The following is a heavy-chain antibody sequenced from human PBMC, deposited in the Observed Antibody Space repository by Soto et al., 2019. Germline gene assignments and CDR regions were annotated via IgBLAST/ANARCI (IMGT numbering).Heavy chain of an antibody. D-gene: IGHD1-26*01. Sequence: SVKVSCKASGGTLSSYAISWVRQAPGKGLEWMGGILPIFGTANYAQKFQGRVTITADESTSTAYMELSSLRSEDTAVYYCARNLVRGGSYSMGLNYFDPWGQGIMVTVSS. CDR2: ILPIFGTA. CDR3: ARNLVRGGSYSMGLNYFDP. V-gene: IGHV1-69*13. CDR1: GGTLSSYA. J-gene: IGHJ4*02.